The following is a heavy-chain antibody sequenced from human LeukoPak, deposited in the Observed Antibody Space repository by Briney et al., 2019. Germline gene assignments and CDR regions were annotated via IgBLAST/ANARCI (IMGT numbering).Heavy chain of an antibody. CDR2: INHTVPP. CDR1: GGSFSGYY. Sequence: PGTLSLTSAVYGGSFSGYYWSWIRPPPGKGLEWIGEINHTVPPNYNQSLKSRVTISVDTSKNQFSLKLSSVTAADTAVYYCASGGYGSGSYYFDYWGQGTLVTVSS. V-gene: IGHV4-34*01. D-gene: IGHD3-10*01. J-gene: IGHJ4*02. CDR3: ASGGYGSGSYYFDY.